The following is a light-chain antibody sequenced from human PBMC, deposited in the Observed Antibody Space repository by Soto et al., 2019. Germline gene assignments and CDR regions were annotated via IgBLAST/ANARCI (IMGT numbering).Light chain of an antibody. CDR2: DAS. J-gene: IGKJ5*01. V-gene: IGKV1-33*01. CDR3: QHCHSLPLT. CDR1: QDISSL. Sequence: IQLTQSPSSLSASVGDRVTITCRASQDISSLLAWYQQKPGKAPKLLIYDASNLETGVPSRFSGSGSGTDFTFTISSLQPEDIATYYCQHCHSLPLTFGQGTRLEIK.